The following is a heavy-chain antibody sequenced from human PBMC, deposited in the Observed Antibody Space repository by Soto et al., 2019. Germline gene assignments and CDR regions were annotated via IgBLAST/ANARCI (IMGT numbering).Heavy chain of an antibody. Sequence: SETLSLTCTVSGGSISSGDYYWSWIRQPPGKGLEWIGYIYYSGSTYYNPSLKSRVTISVDTSKNQFSLKLSSVTAADTAVYYCARDYYSSPQATRLHYYHGMDVWGQGTTVT. CDR1: GGSISSGDYY. V-gene: IGHV4-30-4*01. J-gene: IGHJ6*02. D-gene: IGHD6-13*01. CDR3: ARDYYSSPQATRLHYYHGMDV. CDR2: IYYSGST.